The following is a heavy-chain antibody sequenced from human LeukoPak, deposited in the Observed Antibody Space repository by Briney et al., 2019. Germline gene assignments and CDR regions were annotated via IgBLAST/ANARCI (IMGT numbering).Heavy chain of an antibody. Sequence: GGSLRLSCAASGFTFSSYEMNWVGQAPGKGLEWVSYISSSGSTIYYADSVKGRFTISRDNAKNSLYLQMNSLRAEDTAVYYCARLDYGDYRGAFDIWGQGTMVTVSS. J-gene: IGHJ3*02. V-gene: IGHV3-48*03. CDR2: ISSSGSTI. D-gene: IGHD4-17*01. CDR1: GFTFSSYE. CDR3: ARLDYGDYRGAFDI.